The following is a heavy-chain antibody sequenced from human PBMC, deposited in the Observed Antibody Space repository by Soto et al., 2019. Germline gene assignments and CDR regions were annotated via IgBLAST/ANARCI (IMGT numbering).Heavy chain of an antibody. V-gene: IGHV4-61*01. CDR1: GGSVSSGSYY. Sequence: SETLSLTCTVSGGSVSSGSYYWSWIRQPPGKGLEWIGYIYYSGSTNYNPSLKSRVTISVDTSKNQFSLKLSSVTAADTAVYYCARGSYYYDSSGYYYVRALYFRFDIWGQGTMVTVSS. CDR3: ARGSYYYDSSGYYYVRALYFRFDI. CDR2: IYYSGST. J-gene: IGHJ3*02. D-gene: IGHD3-22*01.